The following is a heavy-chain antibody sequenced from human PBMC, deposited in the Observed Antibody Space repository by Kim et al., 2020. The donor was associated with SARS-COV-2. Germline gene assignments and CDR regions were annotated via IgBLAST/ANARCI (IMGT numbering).Heavy chain of an antibody. Sequence: GGSLRLSCAASGFTFSSYEMNWVRQAPGKGLEWVSYISSSGSTIYYADSVKGRFTISRDNAKNSLYLQMNSLRAEDTGVYYCARVGGVIERDFDYWGQGTLVTGSS. CDR1: GFTFSSYE. D-gene: IGHD3-10*01. J-gene: IGHJ4*02. CDR3: ARVGGVIERDFDY. CDR2: ISSSGSTI. V-gene: IGHV3-48*03.